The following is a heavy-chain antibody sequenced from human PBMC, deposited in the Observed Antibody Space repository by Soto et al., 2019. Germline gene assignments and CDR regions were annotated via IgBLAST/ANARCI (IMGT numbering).Heavy chain of an antibody. J-gene: IGHJ4*02. Sequence: QVQLQESGPGLVKPSETLSLTCSVSGGSVSSGSYYWRWIRQPPVKGLEGIGCIHYRGSTDYTASLKSRVPISLDTCKNQSSLRLSSLTAADKAVYYCSRGLGYDSLYWGPGILVTVSS. D-gene: IGHD3-3*01. CDR2: IHYRGST. CDR1: GGSVSSGSYY. CDR3: SRGLGYDSLY. V-gene: IGHV4-61*01.